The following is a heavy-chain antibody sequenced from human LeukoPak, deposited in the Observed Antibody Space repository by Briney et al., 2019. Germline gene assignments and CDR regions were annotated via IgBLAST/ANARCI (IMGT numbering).Heavy chain of an antibody. CDR1: GSSISSYY. CDR2: IYYSGST. D-gene: IGHD5-18*01. V-gene: IGHV4-59*08. CDR3: VSPRGFSYGYFDY. Sequence: PSETLSLTCTVSGSSISSYYWSWIRQPPGKGLEWIGYIYYSGSTNYNPSLKSRVTISVDTSKNQFSLTLGSVSATDTAVYYCVSPRGFSYGYFDYWGQGTLVTVSS. J-gene: IGHJ4*02.